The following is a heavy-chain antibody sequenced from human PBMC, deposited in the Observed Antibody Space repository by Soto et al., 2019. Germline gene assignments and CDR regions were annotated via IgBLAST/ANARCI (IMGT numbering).Heavy chain of an antibody. V-gene: IGHV3-23*01. D-gene: IGHD3-22*01. CDR1: GFTFSSSA. CDR3: ARSGYYYPLDFDH. Sequence: GGSLRLSCAASGFTFSSSAMSWVRQSPGKGLEWVSAISGSGGSTYYADTVKGRFTVSRDNSKNTLYLQMNSLRAEDTAVYYCARSGYYYPLDFDHWGQGNLVTVSS. CDR2: ISGSGGST. J-gene: IGHJ4*02.